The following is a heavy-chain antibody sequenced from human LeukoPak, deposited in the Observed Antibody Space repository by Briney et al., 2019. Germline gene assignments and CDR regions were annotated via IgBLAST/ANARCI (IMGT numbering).Heavy chain of an antibody. Sequence: AGGSLRLSCAASGFIFSSYAMSWVRQAPGKGLEWVSAISGSGGSTYYADSVKGRFTISRDNSKNTLYLQMNSLRAEDTAVYYCAKDLGPVDYYDSSGYLDYWGQGTLVTASS. CDR2: ISGSGGST. CDR1: GFIFSSYA. J-gene: IGHJ4*02. CDR3: AKDLGPVDYYDSSGYLDY. D-gene: IGHD3-22*01. V-gene: IGHV3-23*01.